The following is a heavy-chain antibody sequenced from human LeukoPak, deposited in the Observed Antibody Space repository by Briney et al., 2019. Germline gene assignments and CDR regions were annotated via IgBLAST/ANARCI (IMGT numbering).Heavy chain of an antibody. Sequence: SVKVSCKASGYTFTGYYMHWVRQAPGQGLEWMGRIIPILGIANYAQKFQGRVTITADKSTSTAYMELSSLRSEDTAVYYCARAGPGHYMDVWGKGTTVTVSS. V-gene: IGHV1-69*04. J-gene: IGHJ6*03. CDR2: IIPILGIA. D-gene: IGHD2-8*02. CDR1: GYTFTGYY. CDR3: ARAGPGHYMDV.